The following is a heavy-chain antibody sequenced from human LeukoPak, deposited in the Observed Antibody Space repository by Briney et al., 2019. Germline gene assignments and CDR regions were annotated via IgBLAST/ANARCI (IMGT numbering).Heavy chain of an antibody. CDR3: ARDPHSLHYDFWSGYGPLDY. D-gene: IGHD3-3*01. Sequence: HPGGSLRLSCAASGFTFSSYGMHWVRQAPGKGLEWVAVIWYDGSNKYYADSVKGRFTISRDNPKNTLYLQMNSLRAEDTAVYYCARDPHSLHYDFWSGYGPLDYWGQGTLVTVSS. CDR1: GFTFSSYG. CDR2: IWYDGSNK. V-gene: IGHV3-33*01. J-gene: IGHJ4*02.